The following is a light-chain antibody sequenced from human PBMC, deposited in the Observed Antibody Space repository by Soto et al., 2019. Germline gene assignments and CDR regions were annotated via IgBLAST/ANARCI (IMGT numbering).Light chain of an antibody. CDR2: LGS. V-gene: IGKV2-28*01. CDR3: MQALQTRLT. Sequence: DIVMTQSPLSLPVTPGEPASISCRSSQSLLHSNGYNYLDWYLQKPGQSPQLLIYLGSNRASGVPDRFSSSGSGTDFTLKISRVEDEDVGVYYCMQALQTRLTFGQGTRLEIK. CDR1: QSLLHSNGYNY. J-gene: IGKJ5*01.